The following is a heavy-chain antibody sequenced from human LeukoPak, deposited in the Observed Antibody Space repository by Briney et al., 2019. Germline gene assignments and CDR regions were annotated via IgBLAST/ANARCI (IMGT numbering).Heavy chain of an antibody. Sequence: PSETLSLTCAVYGGSFSGYYWSWIRQPPGKGLEWIGEINHSGSTNYNPSLKSRVTISVDTSKNQFSLKLSSVTAADTAVYYCARVSGRYCSSTSCYRWPYYMDVWGKGTTVTVSS. J-gene: IGHJ6*03. CDR1: GGSFSGYY. CDR2: INHSGST. V-gene: IGHV4-34*01. CDR3: ARVSGRYCSSTSCYRWPYYMDV. D-gene: IGHD2-2*01.